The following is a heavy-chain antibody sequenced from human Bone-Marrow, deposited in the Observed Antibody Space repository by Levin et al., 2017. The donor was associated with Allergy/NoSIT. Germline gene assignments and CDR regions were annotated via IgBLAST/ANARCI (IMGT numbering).Heavy chain of an antibody. V-gene: IGHV1-69*13. D-gene: IGHD3-3*01. Sequence: SVKVSCTASGGTFSSHAITWVRLAPGQGLEFVGEIIPVSGAATYPQKFQGRVAITADELSSTAYMELRSLRAEDTAVYYCARGIVTTTRYFDLWGQGTLVTVSS. CDR2: IIPVSGAA. J-gene: IGHJ4*02. CDR3: ARGIVTTTRYFDL. CDR1: GGTFSSHA.